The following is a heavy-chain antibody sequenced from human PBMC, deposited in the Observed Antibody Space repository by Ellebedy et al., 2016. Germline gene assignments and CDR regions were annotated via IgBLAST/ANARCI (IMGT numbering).Heavy chain of an antibody. Sequence: ASVKVSXKASGYTFTGYYMHWVRQAPGQGLEWMGWINPNSGGTNYAQKFQGRVTMTRDTSISTAYMELSSLRSEDTAVYYCARVSSRAARHQTFDAFDIWGQGTMVTVSS. D-gene: IGHD6-6*01. J-gene: IGHJ3*02. CDR2: INPNSGGT. CDR1: GYTFTGYY. CDR3: ARVSSRAARHQTFDAFDI. V-gene: IGHV1-2*02.